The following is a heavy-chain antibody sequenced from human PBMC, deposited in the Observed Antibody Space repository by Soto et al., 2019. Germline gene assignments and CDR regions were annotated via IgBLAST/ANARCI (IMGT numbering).Heavy chain of an antibody. CDR2: ISYDGSNK. CDR1: GFTFSSYA. D-gene: IGHD5-18*01. V-gene: IGHV3-30-3*01. J-gene: IGHJ6*02. Sequence: QVQLVESGGGVVQPGRSLRLSCAASGFTFSSYAMHWVRQAPGKGLEWVAVISYDGSNKYYADSVKGRFTISRDNSKNTMYLQMNSLRAEDTAVYYCAGDGLWIQLGSTIAGMDVWGQGTTVTVSS. CDR3: AGDGLWIQLGSTIAGMDV.